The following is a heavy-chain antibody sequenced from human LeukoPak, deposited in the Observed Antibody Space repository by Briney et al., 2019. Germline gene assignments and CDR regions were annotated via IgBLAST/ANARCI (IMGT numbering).Heavy chain of an antibody. CDR2: ISYDGSNK. CDR1: GFTFSTYA. J-gene: IGHJ4*02. Sequence: PGGSLRLSCTAFGFTFSTYAMHWVRQAPGKGLEWVALISYDGSNKHYAEFVKGRFTISRDNSKNTLYLQMNSLRAEDTAVYYCAKWSIPSRRDYWGQGTLVTVSS. D-gene: IGHD1-26*01. CDR3: AKWSIPSRRDY. V-gene: IGHV3-30-3*02.